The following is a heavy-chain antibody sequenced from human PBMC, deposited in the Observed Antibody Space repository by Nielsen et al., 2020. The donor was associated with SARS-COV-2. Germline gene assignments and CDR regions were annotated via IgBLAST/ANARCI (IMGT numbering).Heavy chain of an antibody. Sequence: GESLKISCAASGFTFSSYSMNWVRQAPGKGLEWVSSISSRSSYIYYADSVKGRFTISRDNSKNTLYLQMNSLRAEDTAVYYCAKDQAVLRYFDWLFLLDYWGQGTLVTVSS. V-gene: IGHV3-21*01. CDR2: ISSRSSYI. J-gene: IGHJ4*02. CDR1: GFTFSSYS. CDR3: AKDQAVLRYFDWLFLLDY. D-gene: IGHD3-9*01.